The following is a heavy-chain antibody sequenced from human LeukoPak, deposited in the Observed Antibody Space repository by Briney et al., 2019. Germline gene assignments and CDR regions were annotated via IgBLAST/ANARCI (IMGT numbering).Heavy chain of an antibody. CDR3: AKGRYYYDSSGVDY. D-gene: IGHD3-22*01. CDR1: GFTFSSYG. CDR2: IRYDGSNK. V-gene: IGHV3-30*02. J-gene: IGHJ4*02. Sequence: GGSLRLSCAASGFTFSSYGMHWVRQAPGKGLEWVAFIRYDGSNKYYADSVKGRFTISRDNSKNTLYLQINSLRAEDTAVYYCAKGRYYYDSSGVDYWGRGTLVTVSS.